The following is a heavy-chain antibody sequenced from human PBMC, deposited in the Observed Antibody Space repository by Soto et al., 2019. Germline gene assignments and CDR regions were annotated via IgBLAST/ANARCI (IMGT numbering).Heavy chain of an antibody. J-gene: IGHJ4*02. CDR2: IIPIFGTA. Sequence: QVPLVQSGAEVKKPGSSVKVSCKASGGTFSSYAISWVRQAPGQGLEWMGGIIPIFGTANYAQKFQGRVTITADESTSTAYRELSSLRSEDTAVYYCAQRAPGRGRTPQPMPFDYWGQGTLVTVSS. D-gene: IGHD3-16*01. V-gene: IGHV1-69*01. CDR3: AQRAPGRGRTPQPMPFDY. CDR1: GGTFSSYA.